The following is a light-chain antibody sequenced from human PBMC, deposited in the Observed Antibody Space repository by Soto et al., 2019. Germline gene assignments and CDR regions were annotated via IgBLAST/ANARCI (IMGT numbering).Light chain of an antibody. CDR2: GAS. CDR3: QQYNIPWT. V-gene: IGKV3-15*01. Sequence: EIVMTQSPATLSVSPGESATLSCRASQSVSSNLAWYQQKPGQAPRLLIYGASARATGIPARFSGSGSGTEFTLTSSSLQSEDVAVYYCQQYNIPWTFGQGTKVEIK. J-gene: IGKJ1*01. CDR1: QSVSSN.